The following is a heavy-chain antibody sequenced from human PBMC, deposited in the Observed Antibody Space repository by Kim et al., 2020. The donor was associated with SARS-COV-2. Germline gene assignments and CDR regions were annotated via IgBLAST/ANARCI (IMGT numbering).Heavy chain of an antibody. D-gene: IGHD3-10*01. CDR2: IYYSGST. CDR1: GGSINSYY. CDR3: ARHNVGSGISMPRGIITSKRTYNYYMDV. J-gene: IGHJ6*03. Sequence: SETLSLTCTVSGGSINSYYWSWIRQPPGKGLEWIGNIYYSGSTNYNPSLKSRVTISVDTSKNQFSLKLSSVTAADTAVYYCARHNVGSGISMPRGIITSKRTYNYYMDVWGKGTTVTVSS. V-gene: IGHV4-59*01.